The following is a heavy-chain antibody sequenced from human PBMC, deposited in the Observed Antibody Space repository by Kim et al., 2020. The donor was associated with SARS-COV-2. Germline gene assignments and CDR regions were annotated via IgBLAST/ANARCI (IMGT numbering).Heavy chain of an antibody. V-gene: IGHV3-23*01. D-gene: IGHD5-12*01. J-gene: IGHJ6*02. CDR3: AKNGQPADIVATIMMGYYYYGISV. Sequence: GGSLRLSCAASGFTFSSYAMSWVRQAPGKGLEWVSAISGSGGSTYYADSVKGRFTIPRDNSKNTPYLQMNSLRAEDTAVYYCAKNGQPADIVATIMMGYYYYGISVWGQGTTVTVPS. CDR2: ISGSGGST. CDR1: GFTFSSYA.